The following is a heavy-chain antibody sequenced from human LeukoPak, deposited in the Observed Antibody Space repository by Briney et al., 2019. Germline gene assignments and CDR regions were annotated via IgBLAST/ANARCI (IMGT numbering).Heavy chain of an antibody. Sequence: SETLSLACAVYGGSFSGYYWSWIRQPPGKGLEWIGEINHSGSTNYNPSLKSRVTISVDTSKNQFSLKLSSVTAADTAVYYCARVYSYGPTRFGYWGQGTLVTVSS. J-gene: IGHJ4*02. D-gene: IGHD5-18*01. CDR2: INHSGST. V-gene: IGHV4-34*01. CDR1: GGSFSGYY. CDR3: ARVYSYGPTRFGY.